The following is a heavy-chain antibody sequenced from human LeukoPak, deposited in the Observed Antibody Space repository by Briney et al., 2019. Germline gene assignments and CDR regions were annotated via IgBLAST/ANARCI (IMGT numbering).Heavy chain of an antibody. CDR1: GFAFSSYA. CDR3: AKYYYGSGSFSFDY. D-gene: IGHD3-10*01. Sequence: HAGGSLRLSCAASGFAFSSYAMSWVRQAPGKGLEWVSAISGVGDTTYYADSVKGRFTISRDNSENTLYLQMNSLGAGDTAVYYCAKYYYGSGSFSFDYWGQGTLVTVSS. J-gene: IGHJ4*02. CDR2: ISGVGDTT. V-gene: IGHV3-23*01.